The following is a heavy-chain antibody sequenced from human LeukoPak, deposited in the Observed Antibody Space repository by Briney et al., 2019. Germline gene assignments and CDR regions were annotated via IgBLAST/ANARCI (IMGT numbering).Heavy chain of an antibody. J-gene: IGHJ5*02. V-gene: IGHV3-21*01. CDR3: ARGPVAAAGLTNWFDP. Sequence: GGSLRLSCAASGFTFSSYSMNWVRQAPGKGLEWVSSISSSSSYIYYADSVKGRFTISRDNAKNSLYLQMNSLRAEDTAVYYCARGPVAAAGLTNWFDPWGQGTLVTVSS. D-gene: IGHD6-13*01. CDR2: ISSSSSYI. CDR1: GFTFSSYS.